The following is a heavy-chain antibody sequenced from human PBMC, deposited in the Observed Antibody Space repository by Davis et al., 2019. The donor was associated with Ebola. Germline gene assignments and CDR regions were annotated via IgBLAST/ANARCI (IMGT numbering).Heavy chain of an antibody. CDR2: INQDGSEK. V-gene: IGHV3-7*01. J-gene: IGHJ4*02. D-gene: IGHD6-19*01. CDR3: CAVAGSGFFDY. Sequence: GESLKISCGASGFTFRSHWMAWVRQAPGKGLEWVANINQDGSEKYFLDSVKGRFTISRDNAENFLYLQMNSLRAEDTALYYCCAVAGSGFFDYWGQGILVTVSS. CDR1: GFTFRSHW.